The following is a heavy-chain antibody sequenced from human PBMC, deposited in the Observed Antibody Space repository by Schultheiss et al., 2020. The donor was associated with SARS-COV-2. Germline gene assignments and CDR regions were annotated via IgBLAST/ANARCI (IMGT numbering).Heavy chain of an antibody. CDR2: ISSSSSTI. CDR3: TVADIVATIRSDY. J-gene: IGHJ4*02. Sequence: GGSLRLSFAASGFTFSSYSMNWVRQAPGKGLEWVSYISSSSSTIYYAVSVKGRFTISRDNAKNSLYLQMNSLRDEDTAVYYCTVADIVATIRSDYWGQGTLVTVSS. CDR1: GFTFSSYS. V-gene: IGHV3-48*02. D-gene: IGHD5-12*01.